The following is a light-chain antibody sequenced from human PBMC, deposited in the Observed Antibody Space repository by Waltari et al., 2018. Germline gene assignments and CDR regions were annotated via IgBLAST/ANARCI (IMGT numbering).Light chain of an antibody. Sequence: AIRMTQSPSSLSASTGDRAPITCRASQSVSTYLAWYQQKPGKAPKLLIYAASTLQRGVPLRFSGSGSGTDFTLTISSLQPEDFATYYCQQSYSTPPTFGQGTKVEIK. J-gene: IGKJ1*01. CDR3: QQSYSTPPT. CDR2: AAS. CDR1: QSVSTY. V-gene: IGKV1-8*01.